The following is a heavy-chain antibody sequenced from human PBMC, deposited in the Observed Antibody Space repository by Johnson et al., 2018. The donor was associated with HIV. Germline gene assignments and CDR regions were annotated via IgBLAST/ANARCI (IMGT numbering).Heavy chain of an antibody. Sequence: QVLLVESGGGVVQPGRSLRLSCAASGFTFSRYGMHWVRQAPGKGLEWVAVIWYDGSNKYYADSVKGRFTISRDNSKNTMYLQMNSLRAEDTAVYYCARAINDAFDIWGQGTMVTVSP. J-gene: IGHJ3*02. CDR1: GFTFSRYG. CDR3: ARAINDAFDI. CDR2: IWYDGSNK. V-gene: IGHV3-33*01.